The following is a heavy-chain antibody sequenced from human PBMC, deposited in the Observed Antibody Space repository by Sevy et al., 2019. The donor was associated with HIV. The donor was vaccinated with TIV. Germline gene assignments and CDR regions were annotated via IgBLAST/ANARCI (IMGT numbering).Heavy chain of an antibody. V-gene: IGHV4-34*01. J-gene: IGHJ5*02. CDR1: GGSFSGYY. CDR3: ARGVVDIVVVPAAGSSWFDP. D-gene: IGHD2-2*03. Sequence: SETLSLTCAVYGGSFSGYYWSWIRQPPGKGLEWIGEINHSGSTNYNPSLKSRVTISVDTSKNQFSLKLSSVTAADMAVYYCARGVVDIVVVPAAGSSWFDPWGQGTLVTVSS. CDR2: INHSGST.